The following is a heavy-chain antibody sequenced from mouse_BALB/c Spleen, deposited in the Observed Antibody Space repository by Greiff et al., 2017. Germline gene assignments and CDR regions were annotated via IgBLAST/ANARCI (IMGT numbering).Heavy chain of an antibody. D-gene: IGHD2-3*01. J-gene: IGHJ2*01. CDR1: GFTFSSYA. CDR3: ARQRYDVVDGYYDFDY. Sequence: EVQRVESGGGLVKPGGSLKLSCAASGFTFSSYAMSWVRQTPEKRLEWVATISSGGSYTYYPDSVKGRFTISRDNAKNTLYLQMSSLRSEDTAMYYCARQRYDVVDGYYDFDYWGQGTTLTVSS. CDR2: ISSGGSYT. V-gene: IGHV5-9-3*01.